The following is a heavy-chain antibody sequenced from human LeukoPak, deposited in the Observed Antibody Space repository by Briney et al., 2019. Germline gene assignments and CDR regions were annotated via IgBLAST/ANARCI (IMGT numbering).Heavy chain of an antibody. CDR2: ISYDGSNK. Sequence: PGRSLRLSCTASVFTFSIYCMHWLRQAPGKALEWVTVISYDGSNKYYVDSVKGRFTISRDNSKNTLYLQMNSLRTEDTAVYYCEKWGTLQSFQHWGQGTLVTVSS. V-gene: IGHV3-30*18. CDR3: EKWGTLQSFQH. CDR1: VFTFSIYC. D-gene: IGHD3-16*01. J-gene: IGHJ1*01.